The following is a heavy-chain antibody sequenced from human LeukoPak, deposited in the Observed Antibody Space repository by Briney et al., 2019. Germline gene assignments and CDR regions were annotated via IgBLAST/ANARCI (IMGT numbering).Heavy chain of an antibody. J-gene: IGHJ3*02. D-gene: IGHD3-22*01. CDR2: IIPIFGTA. Sequence: SVKVSCKASGGTFSSYAISWVRQAPGQGLEWMGRIIPIFGTANYAQKFQGGVTITTDESTSTAYMELSSLRSEDTAVYYCARDSTMIDAFDIWGQGTMVTVSS. CDR3: ARDSTMIDAFDI. V-gene: IGHV1-69*05. CDR1: GGTFSSYA.